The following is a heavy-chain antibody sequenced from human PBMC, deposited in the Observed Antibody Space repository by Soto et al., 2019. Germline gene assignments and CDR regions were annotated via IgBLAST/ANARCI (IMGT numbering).Heavy chain of an antibody. Sequence: EVQLLESGGGLVQPGGSLGLSCAASGFTFSSYAMSWVRQIPGKGLEWVSAISGTCITTYYADSVKGRFTVTRDNSENTLYLQMHNVRYEDTAVYYCAKGGGEHKWFDPWGQGTLVIVSS. V-gene: IGHV3-23*01. CDR2: ISGTCITT. D-gene: IGHD3-16*01. CDR3: AKGGGEHKWFDP. CDR1: GFTFSSYA. J-gene: IGHJ5*02.